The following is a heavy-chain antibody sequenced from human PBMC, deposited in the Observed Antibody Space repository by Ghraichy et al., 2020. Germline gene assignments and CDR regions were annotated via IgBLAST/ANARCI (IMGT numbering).Heavy chain of an antibody. V-gene: IGHV3-30*02. CDR3: AKGDSSAPDGGF. J-gene: IGHJ4*02. CDR2: IWTDGTNK. CDR1: GFTFRTYG. D-gene: IGHD6-19*01. Sequence: GGSLRLSCAASGFTFRTYGMHWVRQAPGKGLEWVAFIWTDGTNKYYADSVKGRFTISRDNSKNTLYLQMNSLRVEETAVYYCAKGDSSAPDGGFWGQGTLVTVSS.